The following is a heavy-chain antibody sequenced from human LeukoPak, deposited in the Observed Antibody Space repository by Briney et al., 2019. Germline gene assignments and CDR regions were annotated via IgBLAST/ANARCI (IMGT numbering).Heavy chain of an antibody. V-gene: IGHV4-31*03. CDR3: ARGRYSSGWYTSSAYYFDY. CDR1: GGSISSGGYR. CDR2: IYNSGST. D-gene: IGHD6-19*01. J-gene: IGHJ4*02. Sequence: SETLSLTCTVSGGSISSGGYRWSWIRQHPGKGLEWIGYIYNSGSTYYNPALKSRVTISVDTSKNQFSLKLSSVTAADTAVYYCARGRYSSGWYTSSAYYFDYWGQGTLVTVSS.